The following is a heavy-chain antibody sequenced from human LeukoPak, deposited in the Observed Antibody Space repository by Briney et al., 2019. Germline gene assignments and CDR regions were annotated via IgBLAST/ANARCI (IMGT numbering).Heavy chain of an antibody. V-gene: IGHV1-18*01. CDR3: ARDLTPSVIPTFFDY. D-gene: IGHD3-22*01. J-gene: IGHJ4*02. CDR1: GYTFTSYG. Sequence: GASVTVSCKASGYTFTSYGISWVRQAPGQGLEWMGWISAYNGNTNYAQKLQGRVTMTTDTSTSTAYMELRSLRSDDTAVYYCARDLTPSVIPTFFDYWGQGTLVTVSS. CDR2: ISAYNGNT.